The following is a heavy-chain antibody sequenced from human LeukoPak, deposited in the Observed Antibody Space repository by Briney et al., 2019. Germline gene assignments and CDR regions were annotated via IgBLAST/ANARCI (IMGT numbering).Heavy chain of an antibody. CDR2: IPYDGSNK. J-gene: IGHJ3*02. CDR1: GFTFSSYA. D-gene: IGHD6-6*01. V-gene: IGHV3-30-3*01. Sequence: GRSLRLSCAASGFTFSSYAMHWVRQAPGKGLEWVAVIPYDGSNKYYADFVKGRFTISRDNSKNTLYLQMNSLRAEDTAVYYCARADSARLSSSPYDAFDIWGQGTMVTVSS. CDR3: ARADSARLSSSPYDAFDI.